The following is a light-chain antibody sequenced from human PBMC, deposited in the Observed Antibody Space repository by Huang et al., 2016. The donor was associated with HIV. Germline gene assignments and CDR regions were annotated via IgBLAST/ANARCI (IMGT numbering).Light chain of an antibody. CDR3: QQYGSSPLT. CDR1: QSVTSAY. Sequence: EVVLTQSPGTLLLSPGQRATLSCRARQSVTSAYLAWYQQKPGQAPRLLIHGASNKATGIPDRFSGSGSGTDFTLTISRLEPEDFAVYYCQQYGSSPLTFGGGTKVEI. V-gene: IGKV3-20*01. J-gene: IGKJ4*01. CDR2: GAS.